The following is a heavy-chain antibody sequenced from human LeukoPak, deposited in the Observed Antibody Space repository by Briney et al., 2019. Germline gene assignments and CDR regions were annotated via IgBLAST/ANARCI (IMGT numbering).Heavy chain of an antibody. D-gene: IGHD3-16*02. CDR1: GFTFSNYP. V-gene: IGHV3-30*04. Sequence: GGSLRLSCAASGFTFSNYPMHWVRQAPGKGLEWVAVISYDGSNKYYADSVKGRFTISRDNSKNTLYLQMNSLRAEDTAVYYCARGGLYPQGVDYWGQGTLVTVSS. CDR2: ISYDGSNK. CDR3: ARGGLYPQGVDY. J-gene: IGHJ4*02.